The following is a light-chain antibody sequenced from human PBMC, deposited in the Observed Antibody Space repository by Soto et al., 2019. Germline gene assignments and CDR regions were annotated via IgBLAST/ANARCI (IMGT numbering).Light chain of an antibody. CDR2: EVS. CDR3: SSYAGSNNLV. J-gene: IGLJ2*01. Sequence: QSALAQPPSASGSPGQSVTITCTGTNSDVGTYNYVSWYQHHPGKAPKFMIYEVSKRPLGVPDRFSGFKSGNTASLTVSGLQAEDEADYYCSSYAGSNNLVFGGGTKLTVL. CDR1: NSDVGTYNY. V-gene: IGLV2-8*01.